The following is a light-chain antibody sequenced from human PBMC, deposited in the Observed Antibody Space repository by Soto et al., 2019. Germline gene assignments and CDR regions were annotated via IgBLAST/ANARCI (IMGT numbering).Light chain of an antibody. CDR2: WAS. CDR3: HQYYLTPYT. J-gene: IGKJ2*01. Sequence: DIVMTQSPGSLAVSLGERATINCKSSQTVLYSSNNKNYLAWYQQKPGQPPKLLIYWASTRESGVPDRFSGSGSGTDFTLTINNLQAEDVAFYYCHQYYLTPYTFGQGTKLELK. CDR1: QTVLYSSNNKNY. V-gene: IGKV4-1*01.